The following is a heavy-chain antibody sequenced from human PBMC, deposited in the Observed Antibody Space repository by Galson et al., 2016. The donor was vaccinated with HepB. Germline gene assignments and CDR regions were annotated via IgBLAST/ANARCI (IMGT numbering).Heavy chain of an antibody. J-gene: IGHJ4*02. CDR3: AKESAPFSSGWHYFDY. CDR1: GFSFSGNG. V-gene: IGHV3-33*06. CDR2: IWYDGSYK. Sequence: SLRLSCAASGFSFSGNGMHWVRQAPGNGLEWVAVIWYDGSYKYYADSVKGRFTISRDNSKNTLYLQMNSLRPEDTAVYYCAKESAPFSSGWHYFDYWGQGTLVTVSS. D-gene: IGHD6-19*01.